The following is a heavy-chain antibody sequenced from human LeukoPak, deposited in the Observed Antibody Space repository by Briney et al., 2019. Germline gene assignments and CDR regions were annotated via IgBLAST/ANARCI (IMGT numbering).Heavy chain of an antibody. D-gene: IGHD6-6*01. Sequence: PSETLSLTCTVSGGSISSSSSYYWGWIRQPPGKGLEWIGSIYYSGSTYYNPSLKSRVTISVDTSKNQFSLKLSSVTAADTAVYYCARQLLYSSSSDFDYWGQGTLVTVSS. CDR2: IYYSGST. J-gene: IGHJ4*02. CDR3: ARQLLYSSSSDFDY. V-gene: IGHV4-39*01. CDR1: GGSISSSSSYY.